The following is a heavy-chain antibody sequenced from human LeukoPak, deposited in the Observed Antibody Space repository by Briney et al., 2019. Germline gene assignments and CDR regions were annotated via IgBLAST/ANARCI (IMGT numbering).Heavy chain of an antibody. V-gene: IGHV3-33*01. CDR1: GFTFSSYG. CDR2: IWYDGSNK. D-gene: IGHD3-22*01. J-gene: IGHJ4*02. CDR3: ARDYYDSSGYYLPGY. Sequence: GGSLRLFCAASGFTFSSYGMHWVRQAPGEGLEWVAVIWYDGSNKYYADSVKGRFTISRDNSKNTLYLQMNSLRAEDTAVYYCARDYYDSSGYYLPGYWGQGTLVTVSS.